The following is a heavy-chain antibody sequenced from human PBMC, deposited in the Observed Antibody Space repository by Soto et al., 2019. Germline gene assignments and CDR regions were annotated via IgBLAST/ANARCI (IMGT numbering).Heavy chain of an antibody. CDR1: GFTFSSYA. CDR3: AKDAVKYFYGSGSYATTFYYGMDV. CDR2: ISGSGGRT. V-gene: IGHV3-23*01. J-gene: IGHJ6*02. D-gene: IGHD3-10*01. Sequence: GGSLRLSCAASGFTFSSYAMTWVRQAPGKGLEWVSAISGSGGRTYYADPVKGRFTISRDNSKNTLYLQMNSLRAEDTAVYYCAKDAVKYFYGSGSYATTFYYGMDVWGQGTTVTVSS.